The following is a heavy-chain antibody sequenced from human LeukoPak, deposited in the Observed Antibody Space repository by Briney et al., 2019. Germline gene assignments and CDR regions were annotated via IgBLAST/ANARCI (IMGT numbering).Heavy chain of an antibody. CDR2: IMQDGSET. CDR3: AKENYDFWSGYSKTFDY. V-gene: IGHV3-7*04. Sequence: GGSLRLSCAASGFTFSYYWMSWVRQAPGKGLEWVANIMQDGSETYYVDSVKGRFTISRDNVKNSLYLQMNSLRAEDTAVYYCAKENYDFWSGYSKTFDYWGQGTLVTVSS. D-gene: IGHD3-3*01. CDR1: GFTFSYYW. J-gene: IGHJ4*02.